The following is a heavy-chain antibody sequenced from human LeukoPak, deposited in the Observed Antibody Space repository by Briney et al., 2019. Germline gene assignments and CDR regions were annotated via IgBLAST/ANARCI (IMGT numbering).Heavy chain of an antibody. J-gene: IGHJ6*03. CDR2: IILIFGTA. V-gene: IGHV1-69*06. CDR3: ARDSVFTMVRGKAGYMDV. D-gene: IGHD3-10*01. Sequence: GASVKVSCKASGGTFSSYAISWVRQAPGQGLEWMGGIILIFGTANYAQKFQGRVTITADKSTSTAYMELSSLRSEDTAVYYCARDSVFTMVRGKAGYMDVWGKGTTVTVSS. CDR1: GGTFSSYA.